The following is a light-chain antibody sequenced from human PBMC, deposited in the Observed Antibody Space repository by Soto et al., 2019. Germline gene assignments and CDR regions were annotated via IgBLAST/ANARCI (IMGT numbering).Light chain of an antibody. CDR1: QSVTSSY. V-gene: IGKV3-20*01. CDR3: QQDGSSPTT. Sequence: EIVLTQSPGTLSLSPGERATLSCRASQSVTSSYLAWWQQKPGQAPRLLIYGASSRATGIPDRFSGSGSGTDFTLNISRLETEDFAVYFCQQDGSSPTTFGQGTKVEIK. J-gene: IGKJ1*01. CDR2: GAS.